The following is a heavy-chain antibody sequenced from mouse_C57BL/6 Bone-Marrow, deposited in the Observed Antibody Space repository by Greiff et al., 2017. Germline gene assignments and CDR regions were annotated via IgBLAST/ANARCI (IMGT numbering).Heavy chain of an antibody. CDR2: IDPSDSYT. D-gene: IGHD1-1*01. CDR1: GYTFTSYW. Sequence: QVQLQQPGAELVRPGTSVKLSCKASGYTFTSYWMHWVKQRPGQGLEWIGVIDPSDSYTNYNQKFKGKATLTVDTSSSTAYMQLSSLTSADSAVYYCARSYYCSPYWYFDVWGTGTTVTVSS. J-gene: IGHJ1*03. CDR3: ARSYYCSPYWYFDV. V-gene: IGHV1-59*01.